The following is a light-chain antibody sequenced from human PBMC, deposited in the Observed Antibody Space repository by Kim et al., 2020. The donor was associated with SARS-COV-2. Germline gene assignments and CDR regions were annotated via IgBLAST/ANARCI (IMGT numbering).Light chain of an antibody. Sequence: PGERATLSCRASQSISSTYLAWYQQKPVQAPRLLIYAASSRATGIPDRFSGRGSGTDFTLTISRLEPEDFAMYYCQQYRSSLWAFGQGTKV. CDR2: AAS. CDR3: QQYRSSLWA. J-gene: IGKJ1*01. CDR1: QSISSTY. V-gene: IGKV3-20*01.